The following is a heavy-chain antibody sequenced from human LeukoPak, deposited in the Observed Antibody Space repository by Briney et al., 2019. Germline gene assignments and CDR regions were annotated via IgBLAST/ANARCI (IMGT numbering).Heavy chain of an antibody. Sequence: PSETLSLTCTVSGGSISSYYWSWIRQPPGKGLEWIGYIYYSGSTNYNPSLKSRVTLSVDKSNNQFSLKLSSVTAADTAVYYCARSDYGDDKFDYWGQGTLVTVSS. D-gene: IGHD4-17*01. V-gene: IGHV4-59*08. CDR3: ARSDYGDDKFDY. J-gene: IGHJ4*02. CDR2: IYYSGST. CDR1: GGSISSYY.